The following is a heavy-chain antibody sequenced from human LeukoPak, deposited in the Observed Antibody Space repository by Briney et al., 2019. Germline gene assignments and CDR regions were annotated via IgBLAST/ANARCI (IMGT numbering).Heavy chain of an antibody. Sequence: PSETLSLTCTVSGGSISSSSYYWGWIRQPPGKGLEWIGSIYYSGSTYYNPSLKSRVTISVDTSKNQFSLKLSSVTAADTAVYYCARQVMDTAMVPLDYWGQGTLVTVSS. J-gene: IGHJ4*02. CDR2: IYYSGST. CDR1: GGSISSSSYY. D-gene: IGHD5-18*01. V-gene: IGHV4-39*01. CDR3: ARQVMDTAMVPLDY.